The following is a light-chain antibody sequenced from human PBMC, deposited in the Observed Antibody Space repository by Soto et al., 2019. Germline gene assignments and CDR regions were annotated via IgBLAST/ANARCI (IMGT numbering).Light chain of an antibody. CDR3: QNYTWYFQS. CDR1: QRISTW. CDR2: DAS. J-gene: IGKJ1*01. V-gene: IGKV1-5*01. Sequence: DIQMTQSPSTLSASVGDTVTITCRASQRISTWLAWFQQKPGRAPELLIYDASNLEDGVPSRFSGSGSETEFTLTITGLQPEDFGAYYCQNYTWYFQSFGQGTKVDIK.